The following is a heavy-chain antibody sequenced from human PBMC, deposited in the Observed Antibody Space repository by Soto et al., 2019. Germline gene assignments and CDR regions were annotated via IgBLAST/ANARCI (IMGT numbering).Heavy chain of an antibody. D-gene: IGHD1-1*01. J-gene: IGHJ4*02. CDR2: ISGSGGNT. Sequence: GGSLRLCCSASGFTCASYSMNWVRQDPGKGLECVSSISGSGGNTYDADPVKGRLTISRDNAKNTLYLQMTSLRVDDTAVYYCAKRGLYKPDYGGQGTLVTVSS. CDR1: GFTCASYS. CDR3: AKRGLYKPDY. V-gene: IGHV3-23*01.